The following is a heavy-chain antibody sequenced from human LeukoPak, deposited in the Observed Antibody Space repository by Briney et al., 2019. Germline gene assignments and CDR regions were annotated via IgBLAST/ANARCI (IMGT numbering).Heavy chain of an antibody. V-gene: IGHV4-39*07. CDR1: GGSISSRSYY. CDR2: IYYSGST. Sequence: SETLSLTCTASGGSISSRSYYWGWIRQPPGKGLEWIGSIYYSGSTYYNPSLKSRVTISVDTSKNKFSLKLSSVTAADTAVYYCASRGGCSSTSCYNWFDPWGQRTLVTVSS. J-gene: IGHJ5*02. CDR3: ASRGGCSSTSCYNWFDP. D-gene: IGHD2-2*01.